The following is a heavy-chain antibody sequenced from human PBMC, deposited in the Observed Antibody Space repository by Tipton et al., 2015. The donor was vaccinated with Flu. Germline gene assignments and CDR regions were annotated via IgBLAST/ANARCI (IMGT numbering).Heavy chain of an antibody. CDR3: ARRDCAGGICYSRVYDAFDI. D-gene: IGHD2-8*02. Sequence: GGSISSSSHYWGWIRQPPGKGLEWIGSIYHSGSTYYNPSLKSRVTISVDTSKNQFSLKLGSVTAGDTAVYYCARRDCAGGICYSRVYDAFDIWGQGTLVTVSS. V-gene: IGHV4-39*07. J-gene: IGHJ3*02. CDR1: GGSISSSSHY. CDR2: IYHSGST.